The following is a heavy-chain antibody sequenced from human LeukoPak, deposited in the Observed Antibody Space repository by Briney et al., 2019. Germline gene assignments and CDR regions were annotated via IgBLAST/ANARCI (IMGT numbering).Heavy chain of an antibody. Sequence: KPSETLSLTCGVSSGSLNGYYWRWIRQPPGGGLEWLGEITHSGSPNYNPSLKSRVTISGDTSKKQFSLSLKSVTAADTGVYYCARGVDLWGRGTPVTVSS. J-gene: IGHJ2*01. V-gene: IGHV4-34*01. CDR2: ITHSGSP. CDR3: ARGVDL. CDR1: SGSLNGYY.